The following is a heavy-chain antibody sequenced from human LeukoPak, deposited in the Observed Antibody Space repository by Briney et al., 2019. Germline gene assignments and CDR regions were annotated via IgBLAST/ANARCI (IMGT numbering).Heavy chain of an antibody. CDR2: IYYSGST. Sequence: PSETLSLTCTVSGGSISSSGYYWGWIRQPPGKGLEWIGSIYYSGSTYYNPSLKSRVTISVDTSKNQFSLKLSSVTAADTAVYYCTRLNDYAWYFDLWGRGILVTVSS. D-gene: IGHD4-17*01. CDR1: GGSISSSGYY. V-gene: IGHV4-39*01. J-gene: IGHJ2*01. CDR3: TRLNDYAWYFDL.